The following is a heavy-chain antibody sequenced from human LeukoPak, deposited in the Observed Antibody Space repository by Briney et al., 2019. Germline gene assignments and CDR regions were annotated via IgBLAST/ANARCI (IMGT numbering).Heavy chain of an antibody. J-gene: IGHJ4*02. Sequence: SETLSLTCTVSGGSISSYYWSWIRQPPERGLEWIGYIWNSGNTIYNPSIRSRVTISIDMSKNQFSLKLTSVTAADTAVYYCARHGGSWTFDYWGQGTLVTVCS. CDR2: IWNSGNT. CDR3: ARHGGSWTFDY. V-gene: IGHV4-59*08. D-gene: IGHD6-13*01. CDR1: GGSISSYY.